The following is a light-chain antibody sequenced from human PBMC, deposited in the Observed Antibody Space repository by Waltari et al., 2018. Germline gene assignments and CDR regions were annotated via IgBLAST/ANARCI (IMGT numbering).Light chain of an antibody. CDR3: VAWDSRLSGRL. CDR1: SSNIGSDF. CDR2: DTN. J-gene: IGLJ3*02. Sequence: QSVLRQPPSVSAAPGQKVTIACCGSSSNIGSDFVSWYQQLPATAPKLLIYDTNKRPPGIPDRFSGAKSGTSATLGITGLQTGDEADYYCVAWDSRLSGRLFGGGTKLTVL. V-gene: IGLV1-51*01.